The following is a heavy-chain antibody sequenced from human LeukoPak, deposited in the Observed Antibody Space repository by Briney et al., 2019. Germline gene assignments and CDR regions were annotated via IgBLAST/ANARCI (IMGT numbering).Heavy chain of an antibody. J-gene: IGHJ4*02. V-gene: IGHV3-74*01. Sequence: GGSLSLSCAASGNYWMHWVRQVPGEGLVWVSHINSDGSWTSYADSVKGRFTISKDNAKNTVYLQMNSLRAEDTAVYYCVSFYETYWGRGTLVTVSS. D-gene: IGHD2/OR15-2a*01. CDR1: GNYW. CDR2: INSDGSWT. CDR3: VSFYETY.